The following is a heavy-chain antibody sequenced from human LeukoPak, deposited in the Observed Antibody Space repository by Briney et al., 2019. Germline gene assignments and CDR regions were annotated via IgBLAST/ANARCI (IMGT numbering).Heavy chain of an antibody. CDR2: INWNGGST. CDR1: GFTFDDYG. J-gene: IGHJ4*02. V-gene: IGHV3-20*04. CDR3: ARVTVDHGGNVYYFDY. Sequence: GGSLRLSCAASGFTFDDYGMSWVRQAPGKGLEWVSGINWNGGSTGYADSVEGRFTISRDNAKNSLYLQMNSLRAEDTALYYCARVTVDHGGNVYYFDYWGQGTLVTVSS. D-gene: IGHD4-23*01.